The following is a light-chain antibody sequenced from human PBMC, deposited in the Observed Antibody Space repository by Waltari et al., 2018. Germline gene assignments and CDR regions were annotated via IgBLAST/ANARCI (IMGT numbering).Light chain of an antibody. CDR1: SSNIGAGSD. CDR2: GNN. J-gene: IGLJ2*01. V-gene: IGLV1-40*01. Sequence: QSVLTQPPSVSGAPGQRVTIPCTGSSSNIGAGSDLHWYQQLPGTAPKLLIYGNNNRPSGVPDRFSGSKSGTSASLAITGLQAEDEADYYCQSYDTSLSVVFGGGTKLTVL. CDR3: QSYDTSLSVV.